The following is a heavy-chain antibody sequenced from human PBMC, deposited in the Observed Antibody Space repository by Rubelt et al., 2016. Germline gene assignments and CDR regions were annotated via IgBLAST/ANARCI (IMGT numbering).Heavy chain of an antibody. V-gene: IGHV4-34*01. J-gene: IGHJ4*02. D-gene: IGHD1-26*01. CDR2: INLSGST. CDR1: GGSFSGYY. Sequence: QVQLQQWGAGLLKPSETLSLTCAVYGGSFSGYYWSWIRQPPGKGLEWIGEINLSGSTNYNPSPKVRGTIAGDKFKNQFARKLSSVTAADTAVYYCARETSGSYSSDYWGQGTLVTVSS. CDR3: ARETSGSYSSDY.